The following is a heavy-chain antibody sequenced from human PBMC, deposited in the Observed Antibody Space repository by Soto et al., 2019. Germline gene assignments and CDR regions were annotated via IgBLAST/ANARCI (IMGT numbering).Heavy chain of an antibody. CDR2: IIQSGET. CDR1: GFTFSTYT. Sequence: EVLLLESGGGLVQSGGSLRLTCAASGFTFSTYTMSWVRQAPGEGLEWVAGIIQSGETFYADSVKGRFTISRDNSNNRLYLQSHSLRADDTAVYYCAKDRQPEGRWPVDHWGQGTLVTVSS. V-gene: IGHV3-23*01. J-gene: IGHJ4*02. D-gene: IGHD2-2*01. CDR3: AKDRQPEGRWPVDH.